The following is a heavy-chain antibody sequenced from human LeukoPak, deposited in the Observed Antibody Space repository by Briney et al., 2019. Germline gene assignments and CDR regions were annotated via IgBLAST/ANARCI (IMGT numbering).Heavy chain of an antibody. J-gene: IGHJ4*02. CDR3: ARSLVAGIPRGGYGY. CDR2: IKSDGSNT. D-gene: IGHD2-15*01. Sequence: GGSLRLSCAASGFTFSSYWMHWVRHAPGKGLVWVSRIKSDGSNTNYADSVKGRFTISRDNAKNTLHLQMNSLRAEDTAVYYCARSLVAGIPRGGYGYWGQGTLITVSS. CDR1: GFTFSSYW. V-gene: IGHV3-74*01.